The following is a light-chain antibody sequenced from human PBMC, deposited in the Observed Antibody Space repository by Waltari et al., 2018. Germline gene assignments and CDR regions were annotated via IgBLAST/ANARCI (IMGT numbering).Light chain of an antibody. CDR2: GAS. CDR1: QSIGRY. V-gene: IGKV3-20*01. Sequence: EIALTQSPGTLSLSPGERATLSCRASQSIGRYLVWYQQKPGQAPRLLIYGASSRAAGIPDRFSGSGSGTDFSLTISRLEPEDFAVYYCQNHERLPAVFGQGTKVEIK. CDR3: QNHERLPAV. J-gene: IGKJ1*01.